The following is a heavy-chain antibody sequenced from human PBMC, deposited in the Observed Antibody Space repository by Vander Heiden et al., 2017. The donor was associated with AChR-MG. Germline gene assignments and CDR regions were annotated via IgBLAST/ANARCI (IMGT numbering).Heavy chain of an antibody. CDR2: IYYSGST. D-gene: IGHD2-2*01. V-gene: IGHV4-31*03. CDR1: GGSISSGGYY. CDR3: AITLPVVPAAAADAFDI. Sequence: QVQLQESGPGLVKPSQTLSLTCTVSGGSISSGGYYWSWIRQHPGKGLEWIGYIYYSGSTYYNPSLKSRVTISVDTSKNQFSLKLSSVTAADTAVYYCAITLPVVPAAAADAFDIWGQGTMVTVSS. J-gene: IGHJ3*02.